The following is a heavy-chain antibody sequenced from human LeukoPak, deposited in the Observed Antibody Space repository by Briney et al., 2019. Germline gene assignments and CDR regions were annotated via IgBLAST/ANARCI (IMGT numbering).Heavy chain of an antibody. D-gene: IGHD3-10*01. J-gene: IGHJ5*02. CDR3: ARDFRIYYGSGSYGSRFDP. V-gene: IGHV3-21*01. Sequence: PGGSLRLSCAASGFTFNDYGTNWVRQAPGKGLEWVSSISSSGVYIYYADSLKGRFTISRDNAKNSLYLQMNSLRAEDTAIYFCARDFRIYYGSGSYGSRFDPWGQGTLVTVSS. CDR1: GFTFNDYG. CDR2: ISSSGVYI.